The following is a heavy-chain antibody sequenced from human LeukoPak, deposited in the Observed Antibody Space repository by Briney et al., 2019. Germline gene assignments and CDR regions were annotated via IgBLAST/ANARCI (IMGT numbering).Heavy chain of an antibody. J-gene: IGHJ4*02. D-gene: IGHD6-13*01. V-gene: IGHV6-1*01. Sequence: SQTLSLTCAMSGDSVSSNSAAWNWIRQSPSRGLEWLGRTYYRSKGYNDYAPSVKGRITINPDTSRNQFSLQLNSVTPEDTAVYYCARDEEGRWYLFDYWGQGTLVTVSS. CDR2: TYYRSKGYN. CDR1: GDSVSSNSAA. CDR3: ARDEEGRWYLFDY.